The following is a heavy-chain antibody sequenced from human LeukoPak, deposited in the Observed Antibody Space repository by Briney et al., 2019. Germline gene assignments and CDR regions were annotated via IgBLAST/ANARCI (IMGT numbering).Heavy chain of an antibody. D-gene: IGHD3-22*01. CDR1: GFTVSSNY. CDR3: ARDSRYYDSSGLDY. J-gene: IGHJ4*02. Sequence: PGGSLRLSCAASGFTVSSNYMSWVRQAPGKGLEWVSVIYSGGSTYYADSVKGRFTISRDNSKNTLYLQMNSLGAEDTAVYYCARDSRYYDSSGLDYWGQGTLVTVSS. CDR2: IYSGGST. V-gene: IGHV3-66*01.